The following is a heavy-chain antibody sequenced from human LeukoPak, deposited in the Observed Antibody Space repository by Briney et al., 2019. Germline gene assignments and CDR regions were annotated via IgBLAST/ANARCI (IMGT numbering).Heavy chain of an antibody. CDR2: VNHSGST. J-gene: IGHJ1*01. V-gene: IGHV4-34*01. CDR3: AIGSSGYYPEYFQH. Sequence: SETLSLTCAVYGGSFSGYYWSWIRQPPGKGLEWIGEVNHSGSTNYNPSLKSRVTISVDTSKNQFSLKLSSVTAADTAVYYCAIGSSGYYPEYFQHWGQGTLVTVSS. D-gene: IGHD3-22*01. CDR1: GGSFSGYY.